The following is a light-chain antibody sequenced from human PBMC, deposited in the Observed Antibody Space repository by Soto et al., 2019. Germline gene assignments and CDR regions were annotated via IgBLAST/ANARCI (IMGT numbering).Light chain of an antibody. CDR2: GAS. CDR1: QSVSSSY. Sequence: EIVLTQSPGTLTLSPGERATLSCRASQSVSSSYLAWYQQKPGQAPRLLINGASSRATGIPDRFSGSGSGTDFTLTISRLEPEDLAVYYCQQYGTSPPSTFGQGTRLETK. J-gene: IGKJ5*01. CDR3: QQYGTSPPST. V-gene: IGKV3-20*01.